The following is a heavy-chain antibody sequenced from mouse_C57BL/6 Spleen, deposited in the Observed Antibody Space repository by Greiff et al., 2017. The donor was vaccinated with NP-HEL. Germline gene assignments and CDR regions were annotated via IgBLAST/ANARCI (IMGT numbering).Heavy chain of an antibody. CDR2: FYPGSGSI. J-gene: IGHJ1*03. Sequence: VKLQESGAELVKPGASVKLSCKASGYTFTEYTIHWVKQRSGQGLEWIGWFYPGSGSIKYNEKFKDKATLTADKSSSTVYMELSRLTSEDSAVYFCARHEVGYDYDRHWYFDVWGTGTTVTVSS. CDR1: GYTFTEYT. D-gene: IGHD2-4*01. CDR3: ARHEVGYDYDRHWYFDV. V-gene: IGHV1-62-2*01.